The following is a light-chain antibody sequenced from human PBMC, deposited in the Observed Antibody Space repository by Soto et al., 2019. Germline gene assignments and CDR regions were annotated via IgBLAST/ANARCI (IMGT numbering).Light chain of an antibody. Sequence: QSALTQPASVSGSPGQSIIISCTGSSSDIGTYYYVSWYQQHPGKAPRIMIYEVANRPSGVSDRFSGSKSGSTASLTISGLQAEDEGDYYCSSYTTNGTYVFGSGTKVTVL. V-gene: IGLV2-14*01. CDR3: SSYTTNGTYV. CDR2: EVA. CDR1: SSDIGTYYY. J-gene: IGLJ1*01.